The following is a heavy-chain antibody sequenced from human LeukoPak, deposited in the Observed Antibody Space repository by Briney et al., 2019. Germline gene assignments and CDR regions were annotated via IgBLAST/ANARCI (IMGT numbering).Heavy chain of an antibody. J-gene: IGHJ4*02. V-gene: IGHV3-7*01. Sequence: GGSLRLSCKASGVTFTTYYMSWVRQTPGKGLEWVAHIKEDGREKVYVDSVKGRFTSSRDNANNSLYLQMNSLRAEDTAVYYCARDRGYCTGGICYTVLDYWGQGILVTVSS. CDR2: IKEDGREK. CDR3: ARDRGYCTGGICYTVLDY. CDR1: GVTFTTYY. D-gene: IGHD2-8*02.